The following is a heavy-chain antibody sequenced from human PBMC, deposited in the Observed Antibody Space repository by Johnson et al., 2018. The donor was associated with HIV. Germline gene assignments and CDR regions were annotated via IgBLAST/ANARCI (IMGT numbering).Heavy chain of an antibody. CDR3: AREAGTAFDI. CDR1: GVTFSTYA. V-gene: IGHV3-30-3*01. Sequence: QVQLVESGGGLVQPGGSLRLSCAASGVTFSTYAMHWVRQAPGKGLEWVAVISYDGSNKYCADSVKGRFTISRDNSKNTLYLQMNSLRAEDTAVYYCAREAGTAFDIWGQGTMVTVSS. J-gene: IGHJ3*02. CDR2: ISYDGSNK.